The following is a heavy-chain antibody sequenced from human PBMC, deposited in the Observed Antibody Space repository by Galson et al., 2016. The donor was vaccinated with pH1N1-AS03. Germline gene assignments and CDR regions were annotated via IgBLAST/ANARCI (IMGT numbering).Heavy chain of an antibody. CDR1: GYTFTGFS. Sequence: SVKVSCKASGYTFTGFSINWVRQAPGQGLELMGWINPKSGVTNYAQKFQAWVTMTRDTSSSTAYMELYGLKSDDTAVYYCARDPRGPCTSTTCYGLDVWGQGTTVTVSS. V-gene: IGHV1-2*04. CDR2: INPKSGVT. J-gene: IGHJ6*02. D-gene: IGHD2-2*01. CDR3: ARDPRGPCTSTTCYGLDV.